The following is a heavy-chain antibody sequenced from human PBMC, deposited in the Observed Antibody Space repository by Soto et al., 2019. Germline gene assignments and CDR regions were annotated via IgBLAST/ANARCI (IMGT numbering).Heavy chain of an antibody. CDR3: TRDRVQLRPGSVHGMDV. D-gene: IGHD1-1*01. V-gene: IGHV3-49*03. CDR1: GFTVGDYT. CDR2: IRSLANGGTT. J-gene: IGHJ6*02. Sequence: PGGSLRLSCKGSGFTVGDYTVSWFRQAPGKGLEWVGFIRSLANGGTTEYAASVKGRFNISRDDSKSIAYLQLNSLKSEDTAVYYCTRDRVQLRPGSVHGMDVWGQGTTVTVYS.